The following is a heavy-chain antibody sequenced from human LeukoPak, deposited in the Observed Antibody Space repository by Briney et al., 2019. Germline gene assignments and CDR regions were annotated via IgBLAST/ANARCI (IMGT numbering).Heavy chain of an antibody. CDR2: IYPSGTT. J-gene: IGHJ2*01. V-gene: IGHV4-4*09. Sequence: SETLSLTSTVYAGSISSYYWSWIRQPPGEGLEWIGYIYPSGTTNYNPSLKSRGTISVDTSKNQFSLKLSSVTAADTAVYYCARLLRNIVVVPAGSYWYFDLWGRGTLVTVSS. CDR3: ARLLRNIVVVPAGSYWYFDL. D-gene: IGHD2-2*01. CDR1: AGSISSYY.